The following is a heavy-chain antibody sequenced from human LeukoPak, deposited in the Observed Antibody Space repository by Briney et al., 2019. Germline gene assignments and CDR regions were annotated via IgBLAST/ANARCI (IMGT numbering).Heavy chain of an antibody. D-gene: IGHD3-22*01. CDR1: GGSISSSSYY. Sequence: SETLSLTCTVSGGSISSSSYYWGWIRQPPGKGLEWIGSIYHSGSTYYNPSLKSRVTISVVTSKNHCSPKLSTVNHADTAVYYCARTVMYYYDSSAGNWFDPWGQGTLVTVSS. V-gene: IGHV4-39*02. CDR3: ARTVMYYYDSSAGNWFDP. CDR2: IYHSGST. J-gene: IGHJ5*02.